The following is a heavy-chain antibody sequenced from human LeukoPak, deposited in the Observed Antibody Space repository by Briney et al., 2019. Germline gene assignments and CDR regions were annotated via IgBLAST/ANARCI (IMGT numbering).Heavy chain of an antibody. J-gene: IGHJ6*02. CDR1: GFTFSSYW. D-gene: IGHD6-13*01. Sequence: GGSLRLSCAASGFTFSSYWMSWVRQAPGKGLEWVANIKQDGSEKYYVDSVKGRFTISRDNAKNSLYLQINSLRAEDTAVYYCARGSSSSYYYYYGMDVWGQGTTVTVSS. V-gene: IGHV3-7*03. CDR3: ARGSSSSYYYYYGMDV. CDR2: IKQDGSEK.